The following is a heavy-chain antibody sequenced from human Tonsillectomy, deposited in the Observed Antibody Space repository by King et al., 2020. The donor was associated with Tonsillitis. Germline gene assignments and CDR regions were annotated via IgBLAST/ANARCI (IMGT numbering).Heavy chain of an antibody. Sequence: QLVQSGAEVKKPGASVKVSCKASGYTFTGYYMHWVRQAPGQGLEWMGCINPNSGATNYAQKFQGRVTMTRDTSISTAYMELSSLRSDDTAVYYCSRTSDMVVVVAASLAAFDIWGQGTKVTVSS. CDR2: INPNSGAT. CDR3: SRTSDMVVVVAASLAAFDI. J-gene: IGHJ3*02. V-gene: IGHV1-2*02. CDR1: GYTFTGYY. D-gene: IGHD2-15*01.